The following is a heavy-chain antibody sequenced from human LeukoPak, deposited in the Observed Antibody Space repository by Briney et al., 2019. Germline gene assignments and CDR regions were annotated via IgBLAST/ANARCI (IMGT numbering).Heavy chain of an antibody. CDR1: GGSISSGGYY. CDR2: IYYSGST. V-gene: IGHV4-31*03. CDR3: ARDVLGYSYGGDYFDY. J-gene: IGHJ4*02. D-gene: IGHD5-18*01. Sequence: SETLSLTCTDSGGSISSGGYYWSWIRQHPGKGLEWIGYIYYSGSTYYNPSLKSRVTISVDTSKNQFSLKLSSVTAADTAVYYCARDVLGYSYGGDYFDYWGQGTLVTVSS.